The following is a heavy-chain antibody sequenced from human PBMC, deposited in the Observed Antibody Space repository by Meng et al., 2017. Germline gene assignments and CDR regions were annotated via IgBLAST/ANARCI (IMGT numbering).Heavy chain of an antibody. V-gene: IGHV1-2*02. J-gene: IGHJ4*02. Sequence: ASVKVSCKASGYTFTGYYMHWVRQAPGQGLEWMGWINPNSGGTNYAQKFQGRVTMTRDTSISTAYMELSRLRSDDTAVYYCAGNLVADYYGSGSYYTFGGRPWYYFDYWGQGTLVTVCS. CDR1: GYTFTGYY. D-gene: IGHD3-10*01. CDR2: INPNSGGT. CDR3: AGNLVADYYGSGSYYTFGGRPWYYFDY.